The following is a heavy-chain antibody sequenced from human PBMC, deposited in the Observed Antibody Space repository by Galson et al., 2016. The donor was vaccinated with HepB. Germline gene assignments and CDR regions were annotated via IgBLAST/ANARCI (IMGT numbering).Heavy chain of an antibody. CDR2: XXYDGSRE. CDR3: ARDLSYFSCWFDP. CDR1: GFRFKXHG. Sequence: SLRLSCAASGFRFKXHGFIWVRQAXXXGLXXVAGXXYDGSREYYPDSTKGRFTISRDDSKNTVYLQMNSLRGEDTAVYYCARDLSYFSCWFDPWGQGTPVTVSS. J-gene: IGHJ5*02. V-gene: IGHV3-33*01. D-gene: IGHD2/OR15-2a*01.